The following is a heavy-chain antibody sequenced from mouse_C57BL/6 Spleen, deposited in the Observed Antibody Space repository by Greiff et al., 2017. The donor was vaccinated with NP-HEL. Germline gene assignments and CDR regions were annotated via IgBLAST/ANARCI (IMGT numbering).Heavy chain of an antibody. CDR3: ARIHYGSNEGWFAY. CDR2: IYPRSGNT. J-gene: IGHJ3*01. V-gene: IGHV1-81*01. CDR1: GYTFTSYG. D-gene: IGHD1-1*01. Sequence: VQLQQSGAELARPGASVKLSCKASGYTFTSYGISWVKQRTGQGLEWIGEIYPRSGNTYYNEKFKGKATLTADKSSSAAYMELRSLTSEDAAVYFCARIHYGSNEGWFAYWGQGTLVTVSA.